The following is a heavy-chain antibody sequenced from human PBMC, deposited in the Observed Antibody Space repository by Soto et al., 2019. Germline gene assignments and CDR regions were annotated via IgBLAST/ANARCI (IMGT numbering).Heavy chain of an antibody. D-gene: IGHD3-10*01. V-gene: IGHV4-30-4*01. Sequence: QVQLQESGPGLVKPSQTLSLTSTVSGGSISSGDYYWSWIRQPPGKGLEWIGYIYYSGSTYYNPSLKSRVTISVDTSKNQFSLKLSSVTAADTAVYYCARNNPEGVTHRLGVDYWGQGTLVTVSS. CDR3: ARNNPEGVTHRLGVDY. CDR2: IYYSGST. J-gene: IGHJ4*02. CDR1: GGSISSGDYY.